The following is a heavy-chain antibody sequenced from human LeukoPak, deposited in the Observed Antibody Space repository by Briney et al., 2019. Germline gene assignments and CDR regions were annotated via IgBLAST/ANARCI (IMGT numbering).Heavy chain of an antibody. Sequence: PSETLSLTCTVSGGSISSGSYYWSWIRQPAGKGLEWIGRIYTSGSTNYNPSLKSRVTISVDTSKNQFSLKLSSVTAADTAVYYCARHDYSDYNDYWGQGTLVTVSS. J-gene: IGHJ4*02. CDR1: GGSISSGSYY. CDR2: IYTSGST. V-gene: IGHV4-61*02. D-gene: IGHD4-11*01. CDR3: ARHDYSDYNDY.